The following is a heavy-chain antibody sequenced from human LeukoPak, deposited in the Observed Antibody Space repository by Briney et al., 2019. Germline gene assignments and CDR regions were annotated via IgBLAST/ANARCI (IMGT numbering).Heavy chain of an antibody. CDR1: GFTFSSYA. D-gene: IGHD3-10*01. Sequence: RGSLRLSCAASGFTFSSYAMSWVRQAPGKGLEWVSAISGSGGSTYYADSVKGRFTISRDNSKNTLYLQMNSLRAEDTAVYYCAKDLVVPSGSYYHNYWGQGTLVTVSS. V-gene: IGHV3-23*01. CDR2: ISGSGGST. CDR3: AKDLVVPSGSYYHNY. J-gene: IGHJ4*02.